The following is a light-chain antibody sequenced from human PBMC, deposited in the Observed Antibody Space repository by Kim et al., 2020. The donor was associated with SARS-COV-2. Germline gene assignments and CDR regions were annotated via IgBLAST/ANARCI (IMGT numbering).Light chain of an antibody. Sequence: SSELTQDPAVSVALGQTVRITCQGDSLRTYYANWYQQKPGQAPLLVIYGENNRPSGIPDRFSGCNSGNTASLTITGAQAEDEADYYCNSRDSSGNHLYVFGAGTKDTVL. J-gene: IGLJ1*01. CDR1: SLRTYY. CDR2: GEN. CDR3: NSRDSSGNHLYV. V-gene: IGLV3-19*01.